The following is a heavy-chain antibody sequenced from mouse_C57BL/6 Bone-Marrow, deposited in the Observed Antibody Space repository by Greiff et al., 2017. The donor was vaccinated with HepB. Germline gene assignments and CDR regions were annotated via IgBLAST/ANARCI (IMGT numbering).Heavy chain of an antibody. J-gene: IGHJ1*03. CDR2: IRSKSNNYAT. D-gene: IGHD1-1*01. Sequence: EVQLVESGGGLVQPKGSLKLSCAASGFSFNTYAMNWVRQAPGKGLEWVARIRSKSNNYATYYADSVKDRFTISRDDSESMLYLQMNNLKTEDTSMYYCVRRGVLYYYGSSWYFDVWGTGTTVTVSS. CDR3: VRRGVLYYYGSSWYFDV. CDR1: GFSFNTYA. V-gene: IGHV10-1*01.